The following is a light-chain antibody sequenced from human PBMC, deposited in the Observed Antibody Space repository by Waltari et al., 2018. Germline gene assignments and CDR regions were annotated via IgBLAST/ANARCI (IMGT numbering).Light chain of an antibody. Sequence: IVLTPSPDSLAVYLGDLDTIHSNPSQSVFTTSNRKTYIARYQQKPGQTPSLLINWAPTRAFGVPDRFGGSGSGADFTLTVSSMQTEDVAVYYCQEYYIPPHNFGQGKRLEI. J-gene: IGKJ5*01. CDR3: QEYYIPPHN. CDR1: QSVFTTSNRKTY. V-gene: IGKV4-1*01. CDR2: WAP.